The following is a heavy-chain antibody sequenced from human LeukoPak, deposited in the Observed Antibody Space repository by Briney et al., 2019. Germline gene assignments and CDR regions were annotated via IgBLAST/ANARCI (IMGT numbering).Heavy chain of an antibody. CDR2: INERGSST. V-gene: IGHV3-74*01. J-gene: IGHJ4*02. CDR3: AGGRLVATSKAVAIDY. CDR1: GFTFSNSW. D-gene: IGHD5-12*01. Sequence: PGVSLRLSCAASGFTFSNSWLHWVRQAPGKGLVWVSRINERGSSTSYADSVKGRFTISRDNAKNTLYLQMNNLRADDTAVYYCAGGRLVATSKAVAIDYWGQGTLVTVSS.